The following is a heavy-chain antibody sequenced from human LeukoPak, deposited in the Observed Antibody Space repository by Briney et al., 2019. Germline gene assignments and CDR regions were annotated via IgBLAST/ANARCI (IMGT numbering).Heavy chain of an antibody. CDR1: GLTFSNVW. V-gene: IGHV3-74*01. J-gene: IGHJ3*01. CDR3: ASFRDTDN. Sequence: PGGSLRLSCEVSGLTFSNVWMHWVRQTPGQGLVWVCRINTAGSTVYADPVKGRFTISRDNAKNMVHLQMNSLRTEDTAVYYCASFRDTDNWGRGTMVTVSS. CDR2: INTAGST. D-gene: IGHD2-21*01.